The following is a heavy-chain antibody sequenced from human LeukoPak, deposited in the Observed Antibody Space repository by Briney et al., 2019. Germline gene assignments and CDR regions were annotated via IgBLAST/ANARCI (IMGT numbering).Heavy chain of an antibody. D-gene: IGHD1-1*01. Sequence: PGGSLRLSCAASGFTFSSYAMSWVRQAPGKGLEWVSAISGSGGSTYYADSVKGWFTISRDNSKNTLYLQMNSLRAEDTAVYYCAKQFLGYKELDIWGQGTMVTVSS. CDR3: AKQFLGYKELDI. V-gene: IGHV3-23*01. J-gene: IGHJ3*02. CDR1: GFTFSSYA. CDR2: ISGSGGST.